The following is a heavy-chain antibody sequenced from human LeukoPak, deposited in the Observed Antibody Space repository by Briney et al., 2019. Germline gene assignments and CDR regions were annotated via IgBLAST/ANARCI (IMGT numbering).Heavy chain of an antibody. CDR1: GYSISSGYY. Sequence: SETLSLTCTVSGYSISSGYYWGWIRQPPGKGLEWIGSIYHSGRTYYNPSLKSRVTISVDTSKNQFSLKLSSVTAADTAVYYCARDYYDSGFDIRGQGTMVTVSS. CDR2: IYHSGRT. D-gene: IGHD3-22*01. J-gene: IGHJ3*02. CDR3: ARDYYDSGFDI. V-gene: IGHV4-38-2*02.